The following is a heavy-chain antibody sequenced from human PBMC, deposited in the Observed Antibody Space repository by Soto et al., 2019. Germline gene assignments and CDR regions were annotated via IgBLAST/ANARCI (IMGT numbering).Heavy chain of an antibody. CDR2: VSGSGGNT. J-gene: IGHJ4*02. CDR1: GFTFSNYD. Sequence: VQLLESGGGLVQPGGSLRLSCAASGFTFSNYDMSWVRQAPGKGLEWVSAVSGSGGNTYYADSVQGRFTISRDNSKNMLNLQMNSLRAEDTAVYYCAKLNLFVSAAAGRGPFDYWGQGTLVTVSS. D-gene: IGHD6-13*01. CDR3: AKLNLFVSAAAGRGPFDY. V-gene: IGHV3-23*01.